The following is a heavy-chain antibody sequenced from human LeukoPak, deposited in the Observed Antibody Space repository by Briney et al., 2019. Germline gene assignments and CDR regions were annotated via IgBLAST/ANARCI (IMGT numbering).Heavy chain of an antibody. D-gene: IGHD6-13*01. CDR2: IIPSGVSP. V-gene: IGHV3-23*01. CDR1: GFAFRSYG. J-gene: IGHJ4*02. CDR3: ARDGAGRYSSSWYGSGHFDY. Sequence: GGSLRLSCAASGFAFRSYGMSWVRQAPGKGLEWVSAIIPSGVSPYYADSVKGRFTISRDNSKNTLYLQMNSLRAEDTAVYYCARDGAGRYSSSWYGSGHFDYWGQGTLVTVSS.